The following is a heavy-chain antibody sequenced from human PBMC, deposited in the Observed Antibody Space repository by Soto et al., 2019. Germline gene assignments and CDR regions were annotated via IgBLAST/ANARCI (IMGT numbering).Heavy chain of an antibody. V-gene: IGHV4-30-4*01. CDR2: IYYSGTT. CDR3: ARLSYSGTYYFDY. Sequence: SETLSLTCTVSGGSISSGDCYWSWIRQPPGKGLEWIGNIYYSGTTTYNPSLKSRVSISIDTSKSHFSLNLGSVTAADTAVCYCARLSYSGTYYFDYWGQGTLVTVSS. J-gene: IGHJ4*02. CDR1: GGSISSGDCY. D-gene: IGHD1-26*01.